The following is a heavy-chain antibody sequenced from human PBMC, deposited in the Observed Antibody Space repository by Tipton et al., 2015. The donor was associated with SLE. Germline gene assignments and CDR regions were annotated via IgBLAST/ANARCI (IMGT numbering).Heavy chain of an antibody. J-gene: IGHJ3*01. Sequence: TLSLTCTVSGGSISSYYWSWIRQPAGKGLEWIGRIYTSGSTYYNPSLKSRVTISVDTSKNQFSLKLSSVTAADTAVYYCARGGVTTVTAVWGQGTMVTVSS. CDR2: IYTSGST. V-gene: IGHV4-4*07. CDR3: ARGGVTTVTAV. D-gene: IGHD4-17*01. CDR1: GGSISSYY.